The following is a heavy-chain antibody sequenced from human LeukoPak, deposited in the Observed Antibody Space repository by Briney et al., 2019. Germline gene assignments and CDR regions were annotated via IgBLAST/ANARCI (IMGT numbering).Heavy chain of an antibody. J-gene: IGHJ4*02. V-gene: IGHV1-2*02. CDR1: GGTFSSYA. D-gene: IGHD1-1*01. CDR2: INPNSGGT. CDR3: ARGGHGSGTTGYFDY. Sequence: ASVKVSCKASGGTFSSYAISWVRQAPGQGLEWMGWINPNSGGTNYAQKFQGRVTMTRDTSISTAYMELSRLRSDDTAVYYCARGGHGSGTTGYFDYWGQGTLVTVSS.